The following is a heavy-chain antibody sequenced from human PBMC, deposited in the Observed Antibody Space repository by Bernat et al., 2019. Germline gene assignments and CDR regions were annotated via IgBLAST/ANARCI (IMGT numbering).Heavy chain of an antibody. CDR1: GNTFTGYY. V-gene: IGHV1-2*04. J-gene: IGHJ3*01. D-gene: IGHD5-18*01. CDR2: INPNNGDT. Sequence: QVQLVQSGAEVKKSGASVKVSCRAPGNTFTGYYMHWVRQAPGQGLEWMGWINPNNGDTNYAQKFQGWVTMTRDTSISTAYMELYRLTSDDTAVYYCAREGYSYGFGGFDVWAKGQWSPSLQ. CDR3: AREGYSYGFGGFDV.